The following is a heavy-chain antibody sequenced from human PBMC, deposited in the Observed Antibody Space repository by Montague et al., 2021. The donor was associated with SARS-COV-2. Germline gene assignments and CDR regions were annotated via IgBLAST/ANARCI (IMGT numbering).Heavy chain of an antibody. D-gene: IGHD2-8*01. V-gene: IGHV4-39*01. Sequence: SETLSLTCTVSGGSISSPYYYWVWIRQSPGKGLKWIISISYTGRTYYYPSLRIRISFSMDTPKNHFSLSLSSVTVADTAVYFCARQLPSYCATNKCYPYYFDCWGQGALVTVSS. CDR1: GGSISSPYYY. CDR2: ISYTGRT. J-gene: IGHJ4*02. CDR3: ARQLPSYCATNKCYPYYFDC.